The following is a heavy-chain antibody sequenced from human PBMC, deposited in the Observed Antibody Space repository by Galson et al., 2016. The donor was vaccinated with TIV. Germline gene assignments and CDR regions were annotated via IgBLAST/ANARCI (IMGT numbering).Heavy chain of an antibody. Sequence: SVKVSCKASGDTFSSYAITWVRQVPGQGLEWMGRIIGMFGTTNYAQKFQGRVTITADEFTSTAYMELTSLTSEDTAVYYCARQEQEMEAPLWDWGQGTLVTVSS. CDR2: IIGMFGTT. CDR3: ARQEQEMEAPLWD. V-gene: IGHV1-69*13. D-gene: IGHD3-16*01. CDR1: GDTFSSYA. J-gene: IGHJ4*02.